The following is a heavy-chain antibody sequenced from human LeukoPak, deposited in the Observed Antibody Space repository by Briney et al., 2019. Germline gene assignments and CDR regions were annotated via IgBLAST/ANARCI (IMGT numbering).Heavy chain of an antibody. CDR1: GFTFSSYW. CDR3: ARERHTFDP. Sequence: GGSLRLSCAASGFTFSSYWMHWVRQAPGKGLVWVSRIHSDGSSTSYADSVRGRFTISRDDAKNSLYLQMNSLRVEDTAVYYCARERHTFDPWGQGTLVTVSS. J-gene: IGHJ5*02. V-gene: IGHV3-74*01. D-gene: IGHD6-25*01. CDR2: IHSDGSST.